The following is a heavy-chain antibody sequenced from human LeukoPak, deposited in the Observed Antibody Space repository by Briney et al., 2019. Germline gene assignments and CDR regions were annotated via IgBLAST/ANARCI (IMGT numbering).Heavy chain of an antibody. CDR1: GFTFSSYA. Sequence: GGSLRLSCAASGFTFSSYAMHWVRQAPGKGLEWVAVISYDGSNKYYADSVKGRFTISRDNANNSLYLQMNSLRAEDTAVYYCARDPITGDYFDYWGQGTLVTVSS. CDR2: ISYDGSNK. CDR3: ARDPITGDYFDY. D-gene: IGHD7-27*01. J-gene: IGHJ4*02. V-gene: IGHV3-30-3*01.